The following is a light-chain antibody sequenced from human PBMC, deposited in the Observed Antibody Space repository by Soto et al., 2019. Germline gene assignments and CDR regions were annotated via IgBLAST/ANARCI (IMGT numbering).Light chain of an antibody. CDR3: QVWDSSSDHYV. Sequence: SYELTQPPSVSVAPGQTARITCGENNIGSKSVHWYQQQPGQAPVLVVYDDSDRPSGIPERFSGSNSGNTATLTISRVEDGDEADYYCQVWDSSSDHYVFGTGTKVTVL. J-gene: IGLJ1*01. V-gene: IGLV3-21*02. CDR1: NIGSKS. CDR2: DDS.